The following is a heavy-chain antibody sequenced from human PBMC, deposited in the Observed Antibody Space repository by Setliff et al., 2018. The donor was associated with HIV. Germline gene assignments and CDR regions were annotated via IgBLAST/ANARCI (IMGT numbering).Heavy chain of an antibody. CDR2: INPYSGNT. J-gene: IGHJ5*01. D-gene: IGHD3-22*01. CDR3: VRGIYDSSGFWYPHGDS. CDR1: GYTFTGYD. Sequence: ASVKVSCKASGYTFTGYDINWVRQATGHGLEWMGWINPYSGNTGYAQKFQGRVTMTRETSTSTAYLELSNLRAEDTAVYYCVRGIYDSSGFWYPHGDSWGQGTLVTVSS. V-gene: IGHV1-8*01.